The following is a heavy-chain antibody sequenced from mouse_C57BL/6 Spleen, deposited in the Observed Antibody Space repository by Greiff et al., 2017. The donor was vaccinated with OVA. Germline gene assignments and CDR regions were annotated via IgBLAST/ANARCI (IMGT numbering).Heavy chain of an antibody. CDR3: ARSPLY. CDR1: GYTLPNSR. J-gene: IGHJ4*01. Sequence: QGQLPQPGTELVKPGASGKLSCKASGYTLPNSRMHWVKQRPGQGREWIGNINPSKGGTNYNEKFKSKATLTVDKASSTAYMQLSSLTSEDSAVYYCARSPLYWGQGTSVTVSS. V-gene: IGHV1-53*01. CDR2: INPSKGGT.